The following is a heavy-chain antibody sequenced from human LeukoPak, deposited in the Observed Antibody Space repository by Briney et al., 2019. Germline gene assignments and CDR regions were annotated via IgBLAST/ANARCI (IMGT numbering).Heavy chain of an antibody. CDR2: IRSKANSYAT. CDR3: TTCGADCYLHY. J-gene: IGHJ4*02. V-gene: IGHV3-73*01. CDR1: GFTFSGSA. Sequence: GGSLRLSCAASGFTFSGSAMHWVRQTSGKGLEWVGRIRSKANSYATAYAASVKGRFTISRDDSKNTAYLQMNSLKTEDTAVYYCTTCGADCYLHYWGQGTLVTVSS. D-gene: IGHD2-21*02.